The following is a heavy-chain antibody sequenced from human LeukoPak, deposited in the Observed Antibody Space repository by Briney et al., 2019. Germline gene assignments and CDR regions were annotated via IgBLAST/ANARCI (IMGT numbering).Heavy chain of an antibody. V-gene: IGHV3-23*01. Sequence: PGGSLRLSCTASGFTFSSYAMSWVRQAPGKGLEWVSAISGSGGSTYYADSVKGRFTISRDNSKNTLYLQMNSLRAEDTAVYYCAKGNEGPTFPNLITMVRGVRKNYFDYWGQGTLVTVSS. D-gene: IGHD3-10*01. J-gene: IGHJ4*02. CDR3: AKGNEGPTFPNLITMVRGVRKNYFDY. CDR1: GFTFSSYA. CDR2: ISGSGGST.